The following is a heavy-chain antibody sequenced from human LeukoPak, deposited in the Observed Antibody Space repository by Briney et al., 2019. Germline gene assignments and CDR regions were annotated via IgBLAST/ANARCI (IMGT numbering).Heavy chain of an antibody. CDR2: IDNSGSA. Sequence: SETLSHTCTVSGGSIKSYYWSWIRQPPGKRLEWIGYIDNSGSANRNPSLKSRVTISADTSKNQFFLKLSSVTAADTAVYYCARHLVRDGYNYFFGSWGQGTLVTVSS. CDR1: GGSIKSYY. D-gene: IGHD5-12*01. V-gene: IGHV4-59*08. J-gene: IGHJ5*01. CDR3: ARHLVRDGYNYFFGS.